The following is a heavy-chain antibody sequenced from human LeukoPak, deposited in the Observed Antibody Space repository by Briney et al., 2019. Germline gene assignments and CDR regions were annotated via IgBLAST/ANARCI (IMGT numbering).Heavy chain of an antibody. Sequence: PSETLSLTCAVYGGSFSGYYWSWIRQPPGKGLEWIGSIYYSGSTYYNPSLKSRVTISVDTSKNQFSLKLSSVTAADTAVYYCASPPMGTYYDFWSGYYPYYFDYWGQGTLVTVSS. CDR1: GGSFSGYY. J-gene: IGHJ4*02. V-gene: IGHV4-34*01. D-gene: IGHD3-3*01. CDR2: IYYSGST. CDR3: ASPPMGTYYDFWSGYYPYYFDY.